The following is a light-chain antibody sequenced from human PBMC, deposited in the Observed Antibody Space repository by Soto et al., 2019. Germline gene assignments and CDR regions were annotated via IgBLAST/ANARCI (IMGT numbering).Light chain of an antibody. CDR1: QSVSSNY. CDR3: EQYGSSLL. J-gene: IGKJ2*01. Sequence: EIVLTQSPGTLSLSPGERATLSCRASQSVSSNYLAWYQQKPGQAPRLLIYGASSRASGIPDRFSGGGSGTDFTITISRLEPEDFEVYYCEQYGSSLLFGQGTKLEIK. CDR2: GAS. V-gene: IGKV3-20*01.